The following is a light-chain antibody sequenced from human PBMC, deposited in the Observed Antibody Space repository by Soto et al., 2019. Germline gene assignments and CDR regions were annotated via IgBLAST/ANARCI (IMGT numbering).Light chain of an antibody. V-gene: IGKV3-20*01. CDR3: QQYGSSPLT. CDR1: QSISGRY. Sequence: ETVLTQSPGTLSLSPGERASLSCRASQSISGRYLAWYQQKPGQAPRLLIYDASSRATGIPDRFSVSGYGTAFILTISSLEPEDFAVAYCQQYGSSPLTFGGGPKVEIK. J-gene: IGKJ4*01. CDR2: DAS.